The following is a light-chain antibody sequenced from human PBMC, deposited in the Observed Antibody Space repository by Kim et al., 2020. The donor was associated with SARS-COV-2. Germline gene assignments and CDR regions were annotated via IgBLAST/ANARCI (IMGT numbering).Light chain of an antibody. CDR2: GKN. V-gene: IGLV3-19*01. CDR1: SLRKYY. CDR3: NSPDSSGNHLV. Sequence: SSELTQDPAVSVALGQTVMITCQGDSLRKYYASWYQQKPGQAPVLVIYGKNNRPSGIPDRFSGSSSGNTASLTITGAQAGDESDYYCNSPDSSGNHLVFGGGTQLTVL. J-gene: IGLJ2*01.